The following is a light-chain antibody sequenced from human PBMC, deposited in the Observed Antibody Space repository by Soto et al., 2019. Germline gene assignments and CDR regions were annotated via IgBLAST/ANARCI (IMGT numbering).Light chain of an antibody. V-gene: IGKV3-20*01. CDR3: QQYDTSPYT. CDR1: QSVSSSH. CDR2: GAS. J-gene: IGKJ2*01. Sequence: EIVLTQSPGTLSLSPGDGATLSCRASQSVSSSHLAWYQQRPGQAPRLLIYGASNRATGIPDRFGGSGSGTDFTLTISRLEPEDFAVYYCQQYDTSPYTFGQGTKLEIK.